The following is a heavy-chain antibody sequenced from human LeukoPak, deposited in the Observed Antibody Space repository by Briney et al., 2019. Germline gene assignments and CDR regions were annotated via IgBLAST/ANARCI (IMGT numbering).Heavy chain of an antibody. Sequence: ASVKVSCKVSGYTLTELSMHWVRQAPGKGLEWMGGFDPEDGETIYAQKFQGWVTMTRDTSISTAYMELSRLRSDDTAVYYCARGGELTSFYDAFDIWGQGTMVTVSS. V-gene: IGHV1-24*01. J-gene: IGHJ3*02. CDR1: GYTLTELS. CDR3: ARGGELTSFYDAFDI. CDR2: FDPEDGET. D-gene: IGHD2-2*01.